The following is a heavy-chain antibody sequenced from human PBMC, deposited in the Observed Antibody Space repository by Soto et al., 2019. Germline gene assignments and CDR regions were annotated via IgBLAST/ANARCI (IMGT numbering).Heavy chain of an antibody. CDR2: INAGNGNT. CDR3: ASIIVVVTALDY. CDR1: GYTFTSYA. V-gene: IGHV1-3*05. Sequence: QVQLVQSGAEEKKPGASVKVSCKASGYTFTSYAMHWVRQAPGQSLEWMGWINAGNGNTKYSQKFQGRVTITRDTSASTAYMELSSLRSEDTAVYYCASIIVVVTALDYWGQGTLVTVSS. J-gene: IGHJ4*02. D-gene: IGHD2-21*02.